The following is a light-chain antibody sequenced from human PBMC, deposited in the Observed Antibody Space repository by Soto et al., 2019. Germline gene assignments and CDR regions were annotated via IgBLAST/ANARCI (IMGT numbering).Light chain of an antibody. Sequence: QPVLTQPPSASGTPGQRVTISCSGSSSNIGSNYVYWYQQVPGTAPKLLIYRNNQRPSGVPDRFSGSKSGTSASLAISGLRSEDEADYYCAAWDDSLSGLYVFGTGTKLTVL. CDR1: SSNIGSNY. V-gene: IGLV1-47*01. CDR3: AAWDDSLSGLYV. CDR2: RNN. J-gene: IGLJ1*01.